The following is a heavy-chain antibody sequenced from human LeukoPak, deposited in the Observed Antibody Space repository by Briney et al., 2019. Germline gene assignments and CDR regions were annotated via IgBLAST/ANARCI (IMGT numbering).Heavy chain of an antibody. D-gene: IGHD6-13*01. Sequence: GGSLRLSCAASGFTVSSNYMSWVSQAPGKGLEWVSVIYSGGSTYYADSVKGRFTISRHNSKNTLYLQMNSLRAEDTAVYYCARVFVAAAGMIEYYFDYWGQGTLVTVSS. J-gene: IGHJ4*02. CDR3: ARVFVAAAGMIEYYFDY. CDR1: GFTVSSNY. CDR2: IYSGGST. V-gene: IGHV3-53*04.